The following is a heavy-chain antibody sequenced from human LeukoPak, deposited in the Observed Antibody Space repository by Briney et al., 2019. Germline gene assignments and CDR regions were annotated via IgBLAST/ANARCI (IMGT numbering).Heavy chain of an antibody. CDR1: GFSLSTSGVG. CDR3: ARTDSSGYKDAFDI. J-gene: IGHJ3*02. CDR2: IYWTDDK. D-gene: IGHD3-22*01. V-gene: IGHV2-5*01. Sequence: SGPTLVNPTQTLTLTCTFSGFSLSTSGVGVAWIRQPPGKALEWLALIYWTDDKRYSPSLKSRLTVTKDTSKNQVVLTMTNMDPVDTATYYCARTDSSGYKDAFDIWGQGTMVTVSS.